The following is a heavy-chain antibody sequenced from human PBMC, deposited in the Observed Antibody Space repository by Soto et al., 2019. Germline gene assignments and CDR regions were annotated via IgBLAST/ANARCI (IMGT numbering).Heavy chain of an antibody. Sequence: QVQLVESGGGVVQPGRSLRLSCAASGFTFSTYGMHWVRQAPGKGLEWVAAISYDGSKTDYADSVKGRFTISRDNSKNTLWLQMNGLRAADTAVYYCAKSGAPGRDWWWFDPWGQGTLVTVSS. CDR3: AKSGAPGRDWWWFDP. CDR2: ISYDGSKT. D-gene: IGHD3-10*01. CDR1: GFTFSTYG. J-gene: IGHJ5*02. V-gene: IGHV3-30*18.